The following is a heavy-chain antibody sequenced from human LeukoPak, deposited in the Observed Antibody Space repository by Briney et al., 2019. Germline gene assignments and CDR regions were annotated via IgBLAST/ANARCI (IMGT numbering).Heavy chain of an antibody. CDR3: ARHGKGVTYFYTFDI. J-gene: IGHJ3*02. Sequence: SETLSLTCTVSGGSITNYYWSWIRQPPGEGLEWIGYVYASGATNSNPSLKSRVTISVDTSKNQFSLKLSSVAAADTAVYYCARHGKGVTYFYTFDIWGQGTVVAVSS. D-gene: IGHD2/OR15-2a*01. CDR2: VYASGAT. V-gene: IGHV4-59*08. CDR1: GGSITNYY.